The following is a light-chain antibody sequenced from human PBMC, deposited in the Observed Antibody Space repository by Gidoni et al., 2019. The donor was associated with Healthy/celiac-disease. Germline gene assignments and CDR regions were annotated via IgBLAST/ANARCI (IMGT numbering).Light chain of an antibody. Sequence: DIQMTQSPSSLSASVGDTIRLACRASQDVSVHVTWYQHQPRHAPKLLIYAASYLHSGVPSRFSGGGSGTDFTLTISGLQPEDFATYYCQQTFSAFQTFGPGTKVEV. V-gene: IGKV1-39*01. J-gene: IGKJ1*01. CDR3: QQTFSAFQT. CDR1: QDVSVH. CDR2: AAS.